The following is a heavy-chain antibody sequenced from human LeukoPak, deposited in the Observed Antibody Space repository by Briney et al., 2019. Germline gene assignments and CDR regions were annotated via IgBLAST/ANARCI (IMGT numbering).Heavy chain of an antibody. CDR3: AKESSRSDGYNMPAFDI. V-gene: IGHV3-9*01. CDR1: GFTFDRYA. Sequence: GRSLRLSCAASGFTFDRYAMHWVRQTPVKGLEWVSSISWNSGTIDYADSVKGRFTISRDNAKNSLYLQMNSLRAADTALYYCAKESSRSDGYNMPAFDIWGQGTMVTVSA. J-gene: IGHJ3*02. D-gene: IGHD5-24*01. CDR2: ISWNSGTI.